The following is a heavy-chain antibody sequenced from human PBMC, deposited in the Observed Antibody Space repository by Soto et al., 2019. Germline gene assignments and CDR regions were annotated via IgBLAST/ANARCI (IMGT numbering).Heavy chain of an antibody. D-gene: IGHD5-18*01. V-gene: IGHV4-34*01. CDR3: ARGFVDRVGYADAFDI. Sequence: QVQLQQWGAGLLKPSETLSLTCAVYGGSFSGYYWSWIRQPPGKGLEWIGEINHSGSTNYNPSLKSRVTISVDTSKNQFSLKLSSVTAADTAVYYCARGFVDRVGYADAFDIWGQGTMVTVSS. CDR1: GGSFSGYY. CDR2: INHSGST. J-gene: IGHJ3*02.